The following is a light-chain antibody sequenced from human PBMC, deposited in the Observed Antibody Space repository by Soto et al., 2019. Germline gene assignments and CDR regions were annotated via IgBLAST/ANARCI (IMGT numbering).Light chain of an antibody. CDR1: QSVSSSY. J-gene: IGKJ1*01. CDR3: QQYGSAPWT. CDR2: GAS. V-gene: IGKV3-20*01. Sequence: EIVWTQSPGTRSLSPGERATLSCRASQSVSSSYLAWYQQKPGQAPRLLIYGASSRATGIPDRFSGSGSGTDFTLTISRLLPEDFAVYYCQQYGSAPWTFGQGTNVEIK.